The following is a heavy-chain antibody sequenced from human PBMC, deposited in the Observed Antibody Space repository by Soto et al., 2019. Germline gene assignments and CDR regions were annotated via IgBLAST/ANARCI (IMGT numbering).Heavy chain of an antibody. Sequence: QVHLVQSGAEVKKPGASVKVSCKGSGYGFTTYGITWVRQAPGQGLEWMAWISAHNGNTNYVQKLQGRVTVTRDTSTSTAYMELRSLRSDDTALYYCARGRYGDYWGQGALVTVSS. CDR1: GYGFTTYG. D-gene: IGHD1-1*01. CDR2: ISAHNGNT. V-gene: IGHV1-18*01. CDR3: ARGRYGDY. J-gene: IGHJ4*02.